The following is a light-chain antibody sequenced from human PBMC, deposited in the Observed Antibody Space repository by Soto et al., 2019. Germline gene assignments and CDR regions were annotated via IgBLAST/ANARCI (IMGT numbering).Light chain of an antibody. CDR3: QQPSSRT. J-gene: IGKJ4*01. V-gene: IGKV3-11*01. CDR2: DAS. Sequence: EIVLTQSPATLSLSPGERATLSCRASQSVSSYLAWYQQKPGQAPRLLIYDASNRATGIPARFSGSGSATDFTLTTSSLEPAAIGVYYGQQPSSRTLGGGTKVEIK. CDR1: QSVSSY.